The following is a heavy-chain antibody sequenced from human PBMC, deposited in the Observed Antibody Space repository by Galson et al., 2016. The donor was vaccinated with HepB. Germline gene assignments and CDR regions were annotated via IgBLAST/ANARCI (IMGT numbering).Heavy chain of an antibody. J-gene: IGHJ6*04. CDR2: ISRSGDST. CDR3: VQESTAPAV. Sequence: SLRLSCAASGFTFRNYGMTWVRQAPGKGLEVVSSISRSGDSTDYDDSVNGRFTISRDNSKNTLALQMNSLTADDTAIYYCVQESTAPAVWGKGTTVTVSS. V-gene: IGHV3-23*01. CDR1: GFTFRNYG.